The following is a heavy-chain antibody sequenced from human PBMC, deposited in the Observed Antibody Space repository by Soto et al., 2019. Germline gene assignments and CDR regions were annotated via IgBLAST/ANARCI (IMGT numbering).Heavy chain of an antibody. D-gene: IGHD3-10*01. CDR2: IDWDDDK. Sequence: SGPTLVNPTQALTLTGTFSGCSLSTSGMCVSWIRQPPGKALEWLALIDWDDDKYYSTSLKTRLTISKDTSKNQVVLTMTNMDPVDTATYYCARANYGSGSWYQDYWGQGTLVTVSS. V-gene: IGHV2-70*01. CDR3: ARANYGSGSWYQDY. J-gene: IGHJ4*02. CDR1: GCSLSTSGMC.